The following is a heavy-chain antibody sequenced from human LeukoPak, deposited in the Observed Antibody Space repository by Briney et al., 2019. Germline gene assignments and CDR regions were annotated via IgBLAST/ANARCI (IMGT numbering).Heavy chain of an antibody. CDR2: ISYDGSNK. J-gene: IGHJ4*02. CDR3: ARDDGGSLFDY. V-gene: IGHV3-30*03. D-gene: IGHD3-10*01. Sequence: GGSLRLSCAASGFTFSSYGMHWVRQAPGKGLEWVAVISYDGSNKYYADSVKGRFTISRDNSKNTLYLQMNSLRAEDTAVYYCARDDGGSLFDYWGQGTLVTVSS. CDR1: GFTFSSYG.